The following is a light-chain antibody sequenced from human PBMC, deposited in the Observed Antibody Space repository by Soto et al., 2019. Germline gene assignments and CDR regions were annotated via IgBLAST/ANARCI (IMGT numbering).Light chain of an antibody. CDR1: SSDVGGYNY. Sequence: QSALTQPASVSGSPGQSITISCTGTSSDVGGYNYVSWYQQHPGKAPKLMIYDVSNRPSGVSNRFSGSKSGNTASLTISGLQAEDEADYYCSSYTRSSTRRVFVTGTKVTVL. CDR3: SSYTRSSTRRV. J-gene: IGLJ1*01. V-gene: IGLV2-14*01. CDR2: DVS.